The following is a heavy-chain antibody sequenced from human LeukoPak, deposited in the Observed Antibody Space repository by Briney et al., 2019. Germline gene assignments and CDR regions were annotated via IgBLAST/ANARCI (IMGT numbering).Heavy chain of an antibody. J-gene: IGHJ3*02. Sequence: GGSLRLSCAASGFTSSSYAMSWVRQAPGKGLEWVSAISGSGSSTYYADSVKGRFTISRDNSKSTLYLEMNSLRAEDTAVYYCAKGSRYNWKADAFDIWGQGTMVTLSS. D-gene: IGHD1-20*01. CDR3: AKGSRYNWKADAFDI. CDR1: GFTSSSYA. V-gene: IGHV3-23*01. CDR2: ISGSGSST.